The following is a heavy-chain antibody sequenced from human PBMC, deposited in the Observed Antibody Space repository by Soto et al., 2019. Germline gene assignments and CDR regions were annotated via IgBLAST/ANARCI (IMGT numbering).Heavy chain of an antibody. Sequence: TLSLTCTVPSGSISSGEYDWTWIRQRPEKGLEWIGYISDSERTYYSPSRMSRLIISIDTSVNRFSLNLKSVTAADTAVYYCARGYFSSSSSWFDPWGQGALVTASS. J-gene: IGHJ5*02. CDR1: SGSISSGEYD. V-gene: IGHV4-31*03. CDR3: ARGYFSSSSSWFDP. D-gene: IGHD6-6*01. CDR2: ISDSERT.